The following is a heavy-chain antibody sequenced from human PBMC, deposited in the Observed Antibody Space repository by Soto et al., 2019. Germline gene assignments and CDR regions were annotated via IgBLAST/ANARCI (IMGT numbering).Heavy chain of an antibody. D-gene: IGHD2-2*01. Sequence: GGSLRLSCAASGFTFSTYSMNWVRQAPGKGLEWVSYISSSSTIFYTDSVKGRFTVSRDNAKNSLYLQMNSLRAEDTAVYYCARDRVVPADMGAFDIWGQGTMVTVSS. CDR2: ISSSSTI. J-gene: IGHJ3*02. CDR3: ARDRVVPADMGAFDI. V-gene: IGHV3-48*01. CDR1: GFTFSTYS.